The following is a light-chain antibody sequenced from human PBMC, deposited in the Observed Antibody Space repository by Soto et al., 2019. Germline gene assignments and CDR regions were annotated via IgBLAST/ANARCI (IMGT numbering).Light chain of an antibody. J-gene: IGKJ4*01. CDR3: QQYGSSPLT. V-gene: IGKV3-15*01. CDR1: QSVSSD. Sequence: EIVMTQSPATLSVSPGEIATLSCRASQSVSSDLAWYQRKPGQAPRLLIYGASTRATGIPARFSGRGSGTEFTLTISRLEPEDFAVYYCQQYGSSPLTFGGGTKVDIK. CDR2: GAS.